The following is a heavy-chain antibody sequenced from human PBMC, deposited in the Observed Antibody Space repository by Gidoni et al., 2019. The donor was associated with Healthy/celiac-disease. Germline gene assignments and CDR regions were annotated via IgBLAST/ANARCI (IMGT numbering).Heavy chain of an antibody. D-gene: IGHD3-22*01. Sequence: QVQLVESGGGLVKPGGSLRLPCAASGFTFSDSYMSWIRQAPGKGLEWVSYISSSGSTIYYADSVKGRFTISRDNAKNSLYLQMNSLRAEDTAVYYCASQDSSGYYLLDYWGQGTLVTVSS. CDR3: ASQDSSGYYLLDY. CDR1: GFTFSDSY. V-gene: IGHV3-11*01. CDR2: ISSSGSTI. J-gene: IGHJ4*02.